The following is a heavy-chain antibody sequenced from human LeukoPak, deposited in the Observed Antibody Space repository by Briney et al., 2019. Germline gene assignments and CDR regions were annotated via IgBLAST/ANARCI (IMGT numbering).Heavy chain of an antibody. J-gene: IGHJ4*02. CDR3: AREFFDREGGTTVLDY. Sequence: SGGSLRLSCAASGFTVSSNYMSWVRQAPGKGLEWVSVIYSGGSTYYADSVKGRFTISRDNSKNTLYLQMNSLRAEDTAVYYCAREFFDREGGTTVLDYWGQGTLVTVSS. CDR2: IYSGGST. CDR1: GFTVSSNY. V-gene: IGHV3-66*01. D-gene: IGHD1-26*01.